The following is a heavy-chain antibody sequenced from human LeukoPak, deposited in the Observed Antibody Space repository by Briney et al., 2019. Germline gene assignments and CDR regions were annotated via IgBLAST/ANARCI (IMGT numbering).Heavy chain of an antibody. D-gene: IGHD3-16*01. CDR3: ARAVDVADY. Sequence: GGSLRLSCVASGFGFGHHFMSWVRQAPGGGLEWVANINPGGSIKFNADAVQVQFSISRDNASSAAYLQLNSMRGDDRALYYCARAVDVADYWGQGTLVAVSS. CDR2: INPGGSIK. CDR1: GFGFGHHF. J-gene: IGHJ4*02. V-gene: IGHV3-7*01.